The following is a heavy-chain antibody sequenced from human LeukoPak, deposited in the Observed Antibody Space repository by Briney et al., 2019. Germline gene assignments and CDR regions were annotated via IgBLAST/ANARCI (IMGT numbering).Heavy chain of an antibody. D-gene: IGHD6-19*01. V-gene: IGHV4-4*02. CDR1: GGSISSSNW. CDR2: IYHSGST. CDR3: ARGGYSSGWYVSY. J-gene: IGHJ4*02. Sequence: PSETLSLTCAVSGGSISSSNWWSWVRQPPGKGLEWIGEIYHSGSTNYNPSLKSRVTISVDTSKNQFSLKLSSVTAADTAVYYCARGGYSSGWYVSYWGQGTLVTVSS.